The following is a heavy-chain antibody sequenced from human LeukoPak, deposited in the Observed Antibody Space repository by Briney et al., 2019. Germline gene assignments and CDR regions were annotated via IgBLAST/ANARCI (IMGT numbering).Heavy chain of an antibody. V-gene: IGHV3-9*01. CDR1: GFTFDDYA. CDR3: AKDAHRRKYYYYYYMDV. CDR2: VSWNGGTI. Sequence: GGSLRLSCAASGFTFDDYAMHWVRQAPGKGLEWVSGVSWNGGTIGYADSVKGRFTISRDNAKNSLYLQMNSLRAEDTALYYCAKDAHRRKYYYYYYMDVWGKGTTVTISS. J-gene: IGHJ6*03.